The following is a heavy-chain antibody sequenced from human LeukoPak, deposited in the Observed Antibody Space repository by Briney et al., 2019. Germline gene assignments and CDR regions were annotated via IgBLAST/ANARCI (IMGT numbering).Heavy chain of an antibody. J-gene: IGHJ5*02. CDR3: ARHRVLYSSPAPFDP. Sequence: SETLSLTCTVSGGSINSYYWSWIRQPPGKGLEWIGYIYYIGSTNYNPSLKGRVTISVDTSKNQFSLKLSSVTAADTAVYYCARHRVLYSSPAPFDPWGQGALVTVSS. CDR1: GGSINSYY. V-gene: IGHV4-59*08. CDR2: IYYIGST. D-gene: IGHD6-13*01.